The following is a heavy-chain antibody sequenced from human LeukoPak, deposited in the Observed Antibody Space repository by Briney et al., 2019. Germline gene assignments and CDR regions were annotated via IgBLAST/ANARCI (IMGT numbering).Heavy chain of an antibody. V-gene: IGHV3-21*01. CDR1: GFTFSSYS. CDR2: ISSSGSYI. Sequence: GGSLRLSCAASGFTFSSYSMNWVRQAPGKGLEWVSSISSSGSYIYYADSVKGRFTISRDNAKNSLYLQMNSLRVEDTAVYYCVRDRPGYSGMDVWGQGTTVTVSS. J-gene: IGHJ6*02. D-gene: IGHD3-22*01. CDR3: VRDRPGYSGMDV.